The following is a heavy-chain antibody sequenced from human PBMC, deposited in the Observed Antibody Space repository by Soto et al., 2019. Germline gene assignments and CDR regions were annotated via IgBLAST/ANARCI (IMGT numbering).Heavy chain of an antibody. Sequence: EVQLVESGGGLVQPGGSLRLSCEASGFTFISYWMTWFGQPPGKGLEGVANIKQDGSEKYNVDPVKGRFTISRDNAKNSLYLQMNSLRAEDTAVYYCARDSGVAAFDIWGQGTMVTVSS. CDR2: IKQDGSEK. V-gene: IGHV3-7*01. CDR3: ARDSGVAAFDI. J-gene: IGHJ3*02. D-gene: IGHD3-10*01. CDR1: GFTFISYW.